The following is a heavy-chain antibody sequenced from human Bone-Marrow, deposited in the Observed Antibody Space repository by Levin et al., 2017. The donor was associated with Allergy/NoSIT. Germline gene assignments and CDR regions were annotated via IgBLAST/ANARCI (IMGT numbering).Heavy chain of an antibody. V-gene: IGHV4-59*01. D-gene: IGHD3-10*01. CDR3: ARDWSLGHAYGFLDY. Sequence: ASETLSLTCTVSGASISNYYWSWIRQTPGKGLEWIGYIYYSSITNYNPSLKSRVTISEDTSKNQFSLKLTSVSPADTAVYYCARDWSLGHAYGFLDYWGLGTLVTVSS. CDR2: IYYSSIT. J-gene: IGHJ4*02. CDR1: GASISNYY.